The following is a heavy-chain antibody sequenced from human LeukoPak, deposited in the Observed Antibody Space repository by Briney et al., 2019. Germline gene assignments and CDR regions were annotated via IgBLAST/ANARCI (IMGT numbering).Heavy chain of an antibody. CDR2: INPNSSGT. D-gene: IGHD1-7*01. Sequence: ASVKVSCKASGYTFTGYYIHWVRQAPGQGLEWMGWINPNSSGTNYAQKFQGRVTMPRDTSLSTAYMELSRLRSDDTAVYYCARGPPTGTTGYYFDYWGQGTLVTVSS. J-gene: IGHJ4*02. V-gene: IGHV1-2*02. CDR1: GYTFTGYY. CDR3: ARGPPTGTTGYYFDY.